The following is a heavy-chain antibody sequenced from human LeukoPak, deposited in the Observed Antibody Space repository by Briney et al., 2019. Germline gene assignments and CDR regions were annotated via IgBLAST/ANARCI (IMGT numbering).Heavy chain of an antibody. CDR1: GFTFSSYA. V-gene: IGHV3-23*01. Sequence: AGGSLRLSCAASGFTFSSYAMSWARQAPGKGLEWVSSISGSGGSTYYAGSVRGRFTLSRDNSKTTLYLQRNSLSAEHTAVYYCAKAPPPYYCATYGMDVWGQGTTVTVSS. CDR3: AKAPPPYYCATYGMDV. J-gene: IGHJ6*02. D-gene: IGHD2-8*01. CDR2: ISGSGGST.